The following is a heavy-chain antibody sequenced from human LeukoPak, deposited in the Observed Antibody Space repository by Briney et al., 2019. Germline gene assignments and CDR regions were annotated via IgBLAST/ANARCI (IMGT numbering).Heavy chain of an antibody. Sequence: GASVKVSCKASGYTFTSYDINWVRQATGQGLEWMGWMNPNSGNAGYAQKFQGRVTMTRNTSISTAYMELSSLRSEDTAVYYCAREAGGSGSYYYYGMDVWGQGTTVTVSS. D-gene: IGHD3-10*01. CDR3: AREAGGSGSYYYYGMDV. J-gene: IGHJ6*02. V-gene: IGHV1-8*01. CDR2: MNPNSGNA. CDR1: GYTFTSYD.